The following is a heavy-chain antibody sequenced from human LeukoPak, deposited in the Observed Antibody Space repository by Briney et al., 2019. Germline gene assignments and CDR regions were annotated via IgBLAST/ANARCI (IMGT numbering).Heavy chain of an antibody. D-gene: IGHD1-26*01. CDR3: ARQLRQGLGATPISFDY. J-gene: IGHJ4*02. CDR1: GGSISSSSYY. V-gene: IGHV4-39*01. CDR2: IYYSGST. Sequence: SETLSLTCTVSGGSISSSSYYWGWIRQPPGKGLEWIGSIYYSGSTYYNPSLKSRVTISVDTSKNQFSLKLSSVTAADTAVYYCARQLRQGLGATPISFDYWGQGTLVTVSS.